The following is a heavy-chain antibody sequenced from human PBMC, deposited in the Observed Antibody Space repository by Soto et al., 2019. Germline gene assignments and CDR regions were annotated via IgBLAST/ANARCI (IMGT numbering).Heavy chain of an antibody. V-gene: IGHV4-34*01. Sequence: SETLSLTCAVYGGSFSGYYWSWIRQPPGKGLEWIGEINHSGSTNYNPSLKSRVTISVDASKNQFSLKLSSVTAADTAVYYCARYGIYCSSTSCYNRPLYYYYYYGMDVWGQGTTVTVSS. CDR2: INHSGST. J-gene: IGHJ6*02. D-gene: IGHD2-2*02. CDR3: ARYGIYCSSTSCYNRPLYYYYYYGMDV. CDR1: GGSFSGYY.